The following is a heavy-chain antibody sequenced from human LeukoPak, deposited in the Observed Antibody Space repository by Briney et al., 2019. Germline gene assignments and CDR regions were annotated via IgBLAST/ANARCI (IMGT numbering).Heavy chain of an antibody. V-gene: IGHV3-7*05. J-gene: IGHJ4*02. CDR1: RFTFSSYW. CDR3: AREGGYGGVFDY. D-gene: IGHD5-12*01. Sequence: GGSLRLSCAASRFTFSSYWMTWVRQAPGKGLEWVANIKQDGSEKYYVGSVQGRFTISRDNTKNLLYLQMNSLRAEDTAVYYCAREGGYGGVFDYWGQGTLVTVSS. CDR2: IKQDGSEK.